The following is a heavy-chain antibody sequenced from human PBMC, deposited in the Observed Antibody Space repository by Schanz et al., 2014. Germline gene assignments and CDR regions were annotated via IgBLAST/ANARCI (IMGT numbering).Heavy chain of an antibody. CDR1: GDSISSAY. J-gene: IGHJ3*02. Sequence: QVQLQESGPGLVEPSQTLSLTCTVSGDSISSAYWSWIRQHPGKGLEWIGFIYYRGNTYYNPSLKSRVSISLDPSKTQFFLNLNSLTAADTAVYYCARHVGSNWFYAFDIWGPGTMVTVSS. CDR2: IYYRGNT. D-gene: IGHD6-13*01. CDR3: ARHVGSNWFYAFDI. V-gene: IGHV4-31*03.